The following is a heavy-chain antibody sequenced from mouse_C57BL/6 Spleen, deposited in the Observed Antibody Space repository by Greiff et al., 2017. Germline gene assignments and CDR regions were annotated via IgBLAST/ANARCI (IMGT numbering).Heavy chain of an antibody. V-gene: IGHV5-17*01. CDR1: GFTFSDYG. CDR2: ISSGSSTI. CDR3: ASGGYGRYFDV. D-gene: IGHD2-2*01. Sequence: DVMLVESGGGLVKPGGSLQLSCAASGFTFSDYGMHWVRQAPEKGLEWVAYISSGSSTIYYADTVKGRFTISRDNAKNTLFLQMTSLRSEDTAMYYCASGGYGRYFDVWGTGTTVTVSS. J-gene: IGHJ1*03.